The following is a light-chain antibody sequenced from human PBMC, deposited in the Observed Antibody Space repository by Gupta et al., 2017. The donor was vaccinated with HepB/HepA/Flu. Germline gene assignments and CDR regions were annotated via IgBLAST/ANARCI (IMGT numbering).Light chain of an antibody. Sequence: DIQMTQSPSSLSASIGDRVIITCRASQSISTYLNWYQQESGKAPKLLIYAASNLQSGVPSRFSGSGSGTDFTLTIGSLQPEDFATYDCQQSDSTPITFGQGTRLQIK. V-gene: IGKV1-39*01. CDR1: QSISTY. CDR2: AAS. J-gene: IGKJ5*01. CDR3: QQSDSTPIT.